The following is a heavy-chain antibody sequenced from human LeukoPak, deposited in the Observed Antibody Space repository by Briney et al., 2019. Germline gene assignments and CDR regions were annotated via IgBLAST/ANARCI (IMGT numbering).Heavy chain of an antibody. CDR1: GFAFSSYA. CDR2: ISSSGGST. D-gene: IGHD6-13*01. J-gene: IGHJ4*02. Sequence: PGGSLRLSCAASGFAFSSYAMSWVRQAPGKGLEWVSGISSSGGSTDYADSVKGRFTISRDNSKNTLYLQMNSLIVEDTAVYYCAKLKGRAAMPAGSGYWGQGTLHTVSS. V-gene: IGHV3-23*01. CDR3: AKLKGRAAMPAGSGY.